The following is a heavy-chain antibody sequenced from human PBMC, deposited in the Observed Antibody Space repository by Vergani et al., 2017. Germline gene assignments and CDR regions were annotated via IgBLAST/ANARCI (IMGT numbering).Heavy chain of an antibody. CDR1: GGSISSGSYY. J-gene: IGHJ4*02. V-gene: IGHV4-61*02. CDR3: ARASYDYVWGSYRYTTYYFDY. Sequence: QVQLQESGPGLVKPSQTLSLTCTVSGGSISSGSYYWSWIRQPAGKGLEWIGRIYTSGSTNYNPSLKSRVTISVDTSKNQFSLKLSSVTAADTAVYYCARASYDYVWGSYRYTTYYFDYWGQGTLVTVSS. CDR2: IYTSGST. D-gene: IGHD3-16*02.